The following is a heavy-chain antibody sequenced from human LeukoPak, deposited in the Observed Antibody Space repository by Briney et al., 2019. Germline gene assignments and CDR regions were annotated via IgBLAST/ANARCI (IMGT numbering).Heavy chain of an antibody. CDR2: TYYSGST. V-gene: IGHV4-59*01. CDR1: GGSISSYY. D-gene: IGHD6-19*01. Sequence: PSETLSLTCTVSGGSISSYYWSWIRQPPGKGLEWIGYTYYSGSTNYNPSLKSRVTISVDTSKNQFSLKLSSVTAADTAVYYCARAVAGGYYYYYYMDVWGKGTTVTVSS. J-gene: IGHJ6*03. CDR3: ARAVAGGYYYYYYMDV.